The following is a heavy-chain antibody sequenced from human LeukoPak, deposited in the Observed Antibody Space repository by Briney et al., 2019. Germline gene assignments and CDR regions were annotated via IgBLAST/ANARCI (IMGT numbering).Heavy chain of an antibody. CDR3: AKVEARAVAGNVDY. J-gene: IGHJ4*02. V-gene: IGHV3-9*01. CDR1: GFTFDDYA. D-gene: IGHD6-19*01. CDR2: ISWNSGSI. Sequence: PGGSLRLSCAASGFTFDDYAMHWVRQAPGKGLEWVSGISWNSGSIGYADSVKGRFTISRGNAKNSLYLQMNSLRAEDTALYYCAKVEARAVAGNVDYWGQGTLVTVSS.